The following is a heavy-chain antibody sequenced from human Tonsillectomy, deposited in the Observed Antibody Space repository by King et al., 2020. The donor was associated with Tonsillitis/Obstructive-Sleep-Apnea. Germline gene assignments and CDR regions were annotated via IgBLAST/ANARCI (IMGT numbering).Heavy chain of an antibody. J-gene: IGHJ4*02. CDR1: GGSFSGYY. Sequence: QLQQWGAGLLKPSETLSLTCAVYGGSFSGYYWSWIRQPPGKGLEWIGEINHSGSTNYNPSLKSRVTISVDTSKNQFSLKLSSVTAADTAVYYCARVVQQLVYSSGWYDYWGQGTLVTVSS. D-gene: IGHD6-19*01. V-gene: IGHV4-34*01. CDR3: ARVVQQLVYSSGWYDY. CDR2: INHSGST.